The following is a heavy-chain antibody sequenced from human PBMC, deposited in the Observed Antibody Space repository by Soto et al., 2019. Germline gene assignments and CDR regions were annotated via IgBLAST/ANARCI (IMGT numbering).Heavy chain of an antibody. CDR3: AIGYCRNFDY. J-gene: IGHJ4*02. D-gene: IGHD2-15*01. CDR2: INHSGST. CDR1: GGSFSGYY. Sequence: QVQLQQWGAGLLKPSETLSLTCAVYGGSFSGYYWSWIRQPPGKGLEWIGEINHSGSTNYNPSLKRRVTISVDTSKNQFSLKLSSVTAADTAVYYCAIGYCRNFDYWGQGTLVTVSS. V-gene: IGHV4-34*01.